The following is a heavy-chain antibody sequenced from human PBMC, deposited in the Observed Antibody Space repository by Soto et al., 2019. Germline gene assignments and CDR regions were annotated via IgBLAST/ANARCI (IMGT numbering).Heavy chain of an antibody. CDR3: ARGKSIAVAGWFYGMDV. Sequence: PSETLSLTCAVSGDSMSNFYWSCIRQPPGKGLEWIGFIYYSGSNTYSPSLKSRVTISVDTPKNQFSLKLTSVTAADTAVYYCARGKSIAVAGWFYGMDVWGPGTTVTVSS. J-gene: IGHJ6*02. D-gene: IGHD6-13*01. CDR1: GDSMSNFY. CDR2: IYYSGSN. V-gene: IGHV4-59*01.